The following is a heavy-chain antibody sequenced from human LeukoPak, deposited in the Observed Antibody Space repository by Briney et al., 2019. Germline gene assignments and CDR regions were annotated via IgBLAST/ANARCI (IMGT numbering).Heavy chain of an antibody. J-gene: IGHJ4*02. CDR3: ARGGPRSHFDY. CDR1: GFTVSSYY. V-gene: IGHV3-53*01. CDR2: IYSGGSA. Sequence: GGSLRLSCAASGFTVSSYYMSWVRQAPGMGLEWVSVIYSGGSADYADSVKGRFTISRDNSKNTLYLQMNSPRDGDTAVYYCARGGPRSHFDYWGQGTLVTVSS. D-gene: IGHD3-16*01.